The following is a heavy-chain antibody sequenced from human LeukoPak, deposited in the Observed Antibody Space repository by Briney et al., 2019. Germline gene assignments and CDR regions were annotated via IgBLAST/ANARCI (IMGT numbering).Heavy chain of an antibody. CDR3: ATGYDSSGYLFHY. J-gene: IGHJ4*02. D-gene: IGHD3-22*01. Sequence: GGSLRLSCAASGFTFSNYAMSWVRQAPGKGLEWVSGISGSGGSTNYADSVKGRFTISRDNSKKTLYLQMNILRGEDTAVYYCATGYDSSGYLFHYWGQGSLVTVSS. CDR1: GFTFSNYA. V-gene: IGHV3-23*01. CDR2: ISGSGGST.